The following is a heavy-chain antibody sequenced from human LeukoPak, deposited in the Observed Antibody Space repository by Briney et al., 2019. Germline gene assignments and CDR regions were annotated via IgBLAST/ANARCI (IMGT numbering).Heavy chain of an antibody. Sequence: PGGSLRLSCAASGFTFSSYAMNWVRQAPEKGLEWVSGIINSGGNTYYADSVKGRFTISRDNSKNTLYLQMNSLRPDDTAVYYCTRLADIALADVSFDFWGQGTLVTVSS. J-gene: IGHJ4*02. CDR3: TRLADIALADVSFDF. V-gene: IGHV3-23*01. D-gene: IGHD6-13*01. CDR1: GFTFSSYA. CDR2: IINSGGNT.